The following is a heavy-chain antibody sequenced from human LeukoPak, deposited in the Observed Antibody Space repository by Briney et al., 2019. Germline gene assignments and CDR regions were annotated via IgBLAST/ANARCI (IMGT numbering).Heavy chain of an antibody. J-gene: IGHJ4*02. Sequence: PGGSLRLSCAASGFTFSSYSMNWVRQAPGEGLEWVSSISSSSSYIYYADSVKGRFTISRDNAKNSLYLQMNSLRAEDTAVYYCARDRRGYSGYDTFDYWGQGTLVTVSS. CDR2: ISSSSSYI. D-gene: IGHD5-12*01. CDR3: ARDRRGYSGYDTFDY. V-gene: IGHV3-21*01. CDR1: GFTFSSYS.